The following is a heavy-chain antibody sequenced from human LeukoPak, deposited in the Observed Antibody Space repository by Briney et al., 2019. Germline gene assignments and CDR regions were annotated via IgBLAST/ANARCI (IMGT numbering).Heavy chain of an antibody. V-gene: IGHV4-34*01. D-gene: IGHD5-18*01. J-gene: IGHJ2*01. CDR2: INHSGST. Sequence: KASETLSLTCAVYGGSFSGYYWSWIRQPPGKGLEWIGEINHSGSTNYNPSLKSRVTISVDTSKNQFSLKLSSVTAADTAVYYCARGPGVQLWLVTYFDLWGRGTLVTVPS. CDR1: GGSFSGYY. CDR3: ARGPGVQLWLVTYFDL.